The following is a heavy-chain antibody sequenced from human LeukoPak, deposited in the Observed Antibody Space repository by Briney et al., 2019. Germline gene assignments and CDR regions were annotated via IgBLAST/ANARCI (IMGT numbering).Heavy chain of an antibody. CDR2: INPNSGGT. V-gene: IGHV1-2*02. CDR3: ARAKGYSGYDYWFDP. CDR1: GYTFTDYY. J-gene: IGHJ5*02. D-gene: IGHD5-12*01. Sequence: ASVKVSCKASGYTFTDYYMHWVRQAPGQGLEWMGWINPNSGGTKYAQKFQGRVTMTRDTSISIAYMELSRLRSDDTAVYYCARAKGYSGYDYWFDPWGQGTPVTVSS.